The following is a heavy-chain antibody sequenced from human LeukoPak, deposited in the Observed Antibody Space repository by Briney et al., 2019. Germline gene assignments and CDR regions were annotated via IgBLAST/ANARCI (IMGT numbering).Heavy chain of an antibody. J-gene: IGHJ4*02. V-gene: IGHV3-23*01. CDR1: GFTFSSYA. Sequence: GGSLRLSCAASGFTFSSYAMSWVRQAPGKGLEWVSAISGTGGSTYYADSVKGGFTISRDDSKNTLFLQVSSLRAEDTAVYYCAKMLGIRYFDYWGQGTLVTVSS. D-gene: IGHD7-27*01. CDR3: AKMLGIRYFDY. CDR2: ISGTGGST.